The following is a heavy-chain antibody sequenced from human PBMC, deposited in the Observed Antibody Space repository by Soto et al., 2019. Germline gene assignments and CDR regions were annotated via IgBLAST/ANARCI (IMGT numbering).Heavy chain of an antibody. CDR3: ARDVVDEYGRSPGCDGNIDN. V-gene: IGHV1-18*01. CDR2: MSAFNGDT. J-gene: IGHJ4*02. Sequence: QVQLVQSGAEVKKPGAAVKFSCLASGYIFTMYGISWVRQAPGQGPEWMGWMSAFNGDTNYAQTLQGRVTMTRDTSTNTAYIELRSLTSDDTAVYYCARDVVDEYGRSPGCDGNIDNWGQGTLVTVSS. CDR1: GYIFTMYG. D-gene: IGHD2-2*01.